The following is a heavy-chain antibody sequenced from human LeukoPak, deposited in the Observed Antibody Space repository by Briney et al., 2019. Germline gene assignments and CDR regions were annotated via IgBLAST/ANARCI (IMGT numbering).Heavy chain of an antibody. CDR2: ISYDGTNK. D-gene: IGHD1-20*01. CDR3: ARDLTITGTPWDADY. V-gene: IGHV3-30*04. J-gene: IGHJ4*02. CDR1: GFTLSNYA. Sequence: PGRSLRLSCAASGFTLSNYAMHWVRQAPGKGLEWVAVISYDGTNKFYADSVKGRFTISRDNSKNTLYLQMNSLRAEDTAVYYCARDLTITGTPWDADYWGQGTLVTVSS.